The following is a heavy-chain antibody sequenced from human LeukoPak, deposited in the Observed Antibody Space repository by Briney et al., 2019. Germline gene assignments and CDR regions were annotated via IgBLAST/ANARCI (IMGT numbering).Heavy chain of an antibody. CDR2: IGTAGDP. CDR1: GFTFSSYD. J-gene: IGHJ2*01. D-gene: IGHD3-16*01. V-gene: IGHV3-13*05. Sequence: PGGSLRLSCAASGFTFSSYDMHWVRQATGKGLEWASAIGTAGDPYYPGSVKGRFTISRENAKNSLYLQMNSLRAGDTAVYYCAKSAAWGSHWYFDLWGRGTLVTVSS. CDR3: AKSAAWGSHWYFDL.